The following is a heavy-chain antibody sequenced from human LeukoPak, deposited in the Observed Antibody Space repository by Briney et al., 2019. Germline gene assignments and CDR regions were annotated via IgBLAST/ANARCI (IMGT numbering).Heavy chain of an antibody. CDR2: IYYSGGT. CDR1: GGSISSYY. V-gene: IGHV4-59*01. D-gene: IGHD1-26*01. Sequence: SETLSLTCTVSGGSISSYYWSWLRQPPGKGLEWLGYIYYSGGTNYNPSLKSRVTISVDTSKNQFSLKLTSVTAADTAVYYCARGVNSGYFDYCGQGTLVTVSS. J-gene: IGHJ4*01. CDR3: ARGVNSGYFDY.